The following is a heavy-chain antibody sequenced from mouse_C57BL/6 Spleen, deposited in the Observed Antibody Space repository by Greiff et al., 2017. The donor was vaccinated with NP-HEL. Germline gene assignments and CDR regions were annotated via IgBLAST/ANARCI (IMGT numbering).Heavy chain of an antibody. D-gene: IGHD1-1*01. V-gene: IGHV5-17*01. Sequence: EVHLVESGGGLVKPGGSLKLSCAASGFTFSDYGMHWVRQAPEKGLEWVAYISSGSSTIYYADTVKGRFTISRDNAKNTLFLQMTSLRSEDTAMYYCARWGYGSSRGYFDVWGTGTTVTVSS. CDR1: GFTFSDYG. CDR2: ISSGSSTI. CDR3: ARWGYGSSRGYFDV. J-gene: IGHJ1*03.